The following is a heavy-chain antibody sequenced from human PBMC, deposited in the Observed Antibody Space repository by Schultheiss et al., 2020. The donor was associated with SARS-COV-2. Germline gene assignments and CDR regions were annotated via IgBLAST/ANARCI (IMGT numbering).Heavy chain of an antibody. J-gene: IGHJ4*02. Sequence: GGSLRLSCAASGFTFSTYDMSWVRQAPGKGLEWLSYISSSGTTIYYADSVKGRFTISRDNSKNTLYLQMNSLRAEDTAVYYCARGQLDFDYWGQGSLVTVSS. CDR2: ISSSGTTI. V-gene: IGHV3-48*01. CDR1: GFTFSTYD. CDR3: ARGQLDFDY. D-gene: IGHD1-1*01.